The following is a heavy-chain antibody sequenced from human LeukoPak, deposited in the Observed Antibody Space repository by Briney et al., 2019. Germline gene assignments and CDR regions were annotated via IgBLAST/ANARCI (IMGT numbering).Heavy chain of an antibody. J-gene: IGHJ5*02. CDR2: INHTGST. CDR3: TRHDSLRPWIPFLDP. D-gene: IGHD5-18*01. Sequence: GSLRLSCEVSGFTFSNYWMMWVRQPPGKGLEWIGEINHTGSTNYNPSLKSRVTISVDTSKNQFSLKLSSVTAADTAVYYCTRHDSLRPWIPFLDPWGQGTLVTVSS. V-gene: IGHV4-34*01. CDR1: GFTFSNYW.